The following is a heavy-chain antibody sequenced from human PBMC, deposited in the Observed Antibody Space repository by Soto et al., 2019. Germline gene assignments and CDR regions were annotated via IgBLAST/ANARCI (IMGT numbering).Heavy chain of an antibody. Sequence: TGGSLRLSCAASGFTFSSYAMHWVRQAPGKGLEWVAVISYDGSNKYYADSVKGRFTISRDNSKNTLYLQMNSLRAEDTAVYYCARDSFYYDSSGQGDYGGQGTLVTVSS. J-gene: IGHJ4*02. CDR3: ARDSFYYDSSGQGDY. V-gene: IGHV3-30-3*01. D-gene: IGHD3-22*01. CDR1: GFTFSSYA. CDR2: ISYDGSNK.